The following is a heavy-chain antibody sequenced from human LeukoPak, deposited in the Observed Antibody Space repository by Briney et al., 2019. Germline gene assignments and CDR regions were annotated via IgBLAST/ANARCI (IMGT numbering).Heavy chain of an antibody. J-gene: IGHJ4*02. CDR3: ARLEGDRIFDY. CDR1: VFTFSSYS. D-gene: IGHD3-10*01. CDR2: ISSSSSYI. Sequence: GGSLRLSCAASVFTFSSYSMNWVRQAPGKGLEWVSSISSSSSYIYYADSVKGRFTISRDNAKNSLYLQMNSLRAEDTAVYYCARLEGDRIFDYWGQGTLVTVSS. V-gene: IGHV3-21*01.